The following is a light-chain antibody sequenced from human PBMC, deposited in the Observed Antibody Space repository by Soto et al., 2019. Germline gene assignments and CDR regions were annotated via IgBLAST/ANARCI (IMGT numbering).Light chain of an antibody. CDR2: GAS. J-gene: IGKJ1*01. Sequence: ELVLTQSPGPLSLSPGARATLSCRASPSVSSSYLAWYQQKPGQAPRLLIYGASSRATGIPDRFSGSGSGTDFTLTISRLEPEDFAVYYCQQYGSSPRTFGQGTKVEIK. CDR3: QQYGSSPRT. V-gene: IGKV3-20*01. CDR1: PSVSSSY.